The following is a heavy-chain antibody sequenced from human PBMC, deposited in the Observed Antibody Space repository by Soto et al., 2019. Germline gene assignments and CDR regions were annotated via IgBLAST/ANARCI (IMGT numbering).Heavy chain of an antibody. CDR2: IYYSGST. CDR3: ARAVRGVGATNPWNAFDI. D-gene: IGHD1-26*01. CDR1: GGSISSGGYY. J-gene: IGHJ3*02. V-gene: IGHV4-31*03. Sequence: SETLSLTCTVSGGSISSGGYYWSWIRQHPGKGLEWIGYIYYSGSTYYNPSLKSRVTISVDTSKNQFSLKLSSVTAADTAVYYCARAVRGVGATNPWNAFDIWGQGTMVTVSS.